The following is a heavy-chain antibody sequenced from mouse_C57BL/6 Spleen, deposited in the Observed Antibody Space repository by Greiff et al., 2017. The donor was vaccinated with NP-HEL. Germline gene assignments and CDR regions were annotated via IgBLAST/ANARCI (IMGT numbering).Heavy chain of an antibody. Sequence: VQLQQPGAELVRPGSSVKLSCKASGYTFTSYWMDWVKQRPGQGLEWIGNIYPSDSETHYNQKFKDKATLTVDKSSSTAYMQLSSLTSEDSAVYYCASGDYYSIYNDYWGQGTTLTVSS. CDR2: IYPSDSET. CDR3: ASGDYYSIYNDY. D-gene: IGHD2-5*01. J-gene: IGHJ2*01. V-gene: IGHV1-61*01. CDR1: GYTFTSYW.